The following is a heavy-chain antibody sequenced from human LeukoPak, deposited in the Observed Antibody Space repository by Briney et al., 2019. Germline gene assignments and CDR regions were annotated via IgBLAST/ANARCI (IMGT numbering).Heavy chain of an antibody. Sequence: RSGGSLRLSCAASGFTFSSYSMNWVRQAPGKGLEWVSYISSSSSTIYYADSVKGRFTISRDNAKNSLYLQMNSLRAEDTAVYYCARVGWELLLYYSYMDVWGKGTTVTVSS. CDR1: GFTFSSYS. CDR2: ISSSSSTI. J-gene: IGHJ6*03. V-gene: IGHV3-48*01. CDR3: ARVGWELLLYYSYMDV. D-gene: IGHD1-26*01.